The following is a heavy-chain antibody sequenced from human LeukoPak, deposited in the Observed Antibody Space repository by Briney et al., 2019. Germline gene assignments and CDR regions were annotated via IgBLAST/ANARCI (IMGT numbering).Heavy chain of an antibody. D-gene: IGHD3-16*01. V-gene: IGHV1-18*01. CDR2: ISPVNGHT. CDR1: GYTFTSYA. Sequence: ASVKVSCKASGYTFTSYAMNWVRQAPGQGLEWMGWISPVNGHTDYAQKFQGRITMTKDTSTSTAYMHLRNLRSDDTAVYYCARDFGAWWFDSWGQGTLITVSS. J-gene: IGHJ5*01. CDR3: ARDFGAWWFDS.